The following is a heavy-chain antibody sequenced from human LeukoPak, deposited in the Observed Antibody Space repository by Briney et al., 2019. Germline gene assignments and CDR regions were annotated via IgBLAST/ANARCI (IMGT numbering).Heavy chain of an antibody. CDR3: ARGRRARYCSSTSCYPNPLIHYYYYYYMDV. CDR2: INHSGST. V-gene: IGHV4-34*01. J-gene: IGHJ6*03. Sequence: SETLSLTCAVYGGSFSGYYWSWIRQPPGKGLEWIGEINHSGSTNYNPSLKSRVTISVDTSKNQFSLKLSSVTAADTAVYYCARGRRARYCSSTSCYPNPLIHYYYYYYMDVWGKGTTVTVSS. CDR1: GGSFSGYY. D-gene: IGHD2-2*01.